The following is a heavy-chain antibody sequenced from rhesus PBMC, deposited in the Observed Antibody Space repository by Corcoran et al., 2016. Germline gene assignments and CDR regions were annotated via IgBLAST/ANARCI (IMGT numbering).Heavy chain of an antibody. CDR1: GGSFSGYY. CDR2: ISGSSGST. CDR3: ARDPGLAGAFDF. D-gene: IGHD4-29*01. Sequence: QLPLRESGPGLVKPSETLSLTCAVSGGSFSGYYWGRMRQPPGKGLEWIGDISGSSGSTDYKPSHKSRVTISTDTSKNQFSLKLSSVTAADTAVYYCARDPGLAGAFDFWGQGLRVTVSS. V-gene: IGHV4-165*01. J-gene: IGHJ3*01.